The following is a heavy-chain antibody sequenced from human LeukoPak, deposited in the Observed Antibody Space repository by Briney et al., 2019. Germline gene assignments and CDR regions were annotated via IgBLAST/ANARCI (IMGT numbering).Heavy chain of an antibody. V-gene: IGHV3-21*01. CDR1: GFTFSSYS. J-gene: IGHJ4*02. D-gene: IGHD6-6*01. CDR2: ISSSSSYI. Sequence: PGGSLRLSCAASGFTFSSYSMNWVRQAPGKGLEWVSSISSSSSYIYYADSVKGRFTISRDNAKNSLYLQMNSLRAGDTAVYYCAKVSSIAARSPFDYWGQGTLVTVSS. CDR3: AKVSSIAARSPFDY.